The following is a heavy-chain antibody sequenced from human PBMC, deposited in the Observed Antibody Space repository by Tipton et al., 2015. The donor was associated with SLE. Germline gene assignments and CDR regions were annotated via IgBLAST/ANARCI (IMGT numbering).Heavy chain of an antibody. V-gene: IGHV3-23*03. CDR1: GFTFSNFA. Sequence: SLRLSCAASGFTFSNFAMNWVRQAPGKGLEWVSLIYSGDSTYYADSVKGRFTISRDDSRNTLYLQMSSLRPEDTATYYCATGDWVAYYWGQGTLVTVSS. CDR3: ATGDWVAYY. J-gene: IGHJ4*02. D-gene: IGHD2-15*01. CDR2: IYSGDST.